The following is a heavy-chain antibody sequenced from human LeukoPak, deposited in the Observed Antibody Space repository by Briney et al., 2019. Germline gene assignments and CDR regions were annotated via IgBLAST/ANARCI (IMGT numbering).Heavy chain of an antibody. D-gene: IGHD5-12*01. V-gene: IGHV3-23*01. J-gene: IGHJ6*03. CDR3: TRRSEGLRPPDYYYYYMDV. CDR1: GFTFSSYG. Sequence: GGSLRLSCAASGFTFSSYGMSWVRQAPGKGLEWVSAISGSGGSTYYADSVKGRFTISRDNSKNTLYLQMNSLRAEDTAVYYCTRRSEGLRPPDYYYYYMDVWGKGTTVTVSS. CDR2: ISGSGGST.